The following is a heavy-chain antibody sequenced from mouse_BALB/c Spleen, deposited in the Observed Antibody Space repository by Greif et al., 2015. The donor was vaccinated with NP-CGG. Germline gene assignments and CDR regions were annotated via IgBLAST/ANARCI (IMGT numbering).Heavy chain of an antibody. Sequence: EVKVEESGGGLVQPGGSMKLSCVASGFTSSNYWMNWVRQSPEKGLEWIGEIRLKSNNYATHYAESVKGRFTISRDDSKSSVYLQMNILRAEDTGIYYCTRSLLRSLDVWGAGTTVTVSS. J-gene: IGHJ1*01. CDR2: IRLKSNNYAT. CDR1: GFTSSNYW. CDR3: TRSLLRSLDV. V-gene: IGHV6-6*02. D-gene: IGHD1-2*01.